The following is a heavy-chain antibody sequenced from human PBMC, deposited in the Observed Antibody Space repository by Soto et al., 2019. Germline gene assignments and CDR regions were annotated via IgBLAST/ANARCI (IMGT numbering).Heavy chain of an antibody. CDR2: IYYSGST. CDR3: ARAGGRVVTEFDY. Sequence: QVQLQESGPGLVKPSQTLSLTCTVSGGSISSGGYYWSWIRQHPGKGLEWIGYIYYSGSTYYNPSLKSRVXXSXDXXKNQFSLKLSSVTAADTAVYYCARAGGRVVTEFDYWGQGTLVTVSS. D-gene: IGHD3-3*01. CDR1: GGSISSGGYY. J-gene: IGHJ4*02. V-gene: IGHV4-31*03.